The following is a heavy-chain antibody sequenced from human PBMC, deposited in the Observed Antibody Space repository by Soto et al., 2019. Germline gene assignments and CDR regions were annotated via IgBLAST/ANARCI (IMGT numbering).Heavy chain of an antibody. CDR3: ARVDIVVVGAFDI. J-gene: IGHJ3*02. Sequence: QVTLKESGPVLVKPTETLTLTCTVSGFSLSNPRMGVSWIRQPPGKALEWLAHIFSNDEKTYSTSLKSRLTISTDTSKTQVVLTMTNMDPVDTSTYYCARVDIVVVGAFDIWGQGTMLTVSS. V-gene: IGHV2-26*01. D-gene: IGHD2-15*01. CDR2: IFSNDEK. CDR1: GFSLSNPRMG.